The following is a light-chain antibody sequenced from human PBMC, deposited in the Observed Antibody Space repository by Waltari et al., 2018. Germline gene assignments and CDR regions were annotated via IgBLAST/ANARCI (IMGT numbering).Light chain of an antibody. CDR1: QSIRSN. V-gene: IGKV3-15*01. CDR2: GAS. J-gene: IGKJ1*01. CDR3: QQYDNWLGT. Sequence: EIVMTQSPATLSVFPGERAPLSCRASQSIRSNLAWYQHKPGQAPRLLIYGASTRPTGIPARFSGSGSGTEFTLTISSLQSEDFAVYFCQQYDNWLGTFGQGTKVEIK.